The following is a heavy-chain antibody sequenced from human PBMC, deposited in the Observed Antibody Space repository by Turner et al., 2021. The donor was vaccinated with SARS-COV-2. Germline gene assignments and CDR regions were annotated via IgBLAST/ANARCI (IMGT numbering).Heavy chain of an antibody. Sequence: QVQLVQSGAEVKKPGASVKVSCKASGYTFTSYDINWVRQATGQGLEWMGWMNPNRGNKYYAQKFQGRVTMTRNTSITTAYMVLSSLRSEDTAVYYWARGLMGWELPPGYYYYTMDVWGQGTTVTVSS. CDR3: ARGLMGWELPPGYYYYTMDV. CDR1: GYTFTSYD. V-gene: IGHV1-8*01. D-gene: IGHD1-26*01. J-gene: IGHJ6*02. CDR2: MNPNRGNK.